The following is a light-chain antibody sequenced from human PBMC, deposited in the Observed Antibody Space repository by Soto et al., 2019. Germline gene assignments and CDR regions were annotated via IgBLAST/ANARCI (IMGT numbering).Light chain of an antibody. J-gene: IGKJ2*01. Sequence: DIVMTQFPDSLTVPLGERATINCKSSQSVLYSSNNKSYLAWYQHKPGQPPKVLIYWASTRESGVPDRFSGSGSGTDFTLTISSLQADDVAVYYCQQYYTTPYTFGQGTKVDIK. CDR3: QQYYTTPYT. V-gene: IGKV4-1*01. CDR1: QSVLYSSNNKSY. CDR2: WAS.